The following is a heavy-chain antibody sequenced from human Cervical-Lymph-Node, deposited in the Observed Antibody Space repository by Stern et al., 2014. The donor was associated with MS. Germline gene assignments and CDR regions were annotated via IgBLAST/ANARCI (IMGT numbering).Heavy chain of an antibody. D-gene: IGHD3-10*01. CDR1: GGTFSRFA. CDR3: ASSVGELTPESV. Sequence: VQLVQSGAEVKKPGSSVRVSCKASGGTFSRFAISWVRQAPGHGLEWMGGIIPMFGAPNYAQKFQGRVTITADASTSTAYMDLNSLRSEDTAVYYCASSVGELTPESVWGQGTTVTV. V-gene: IGHV1-69*01. CDR2: IIPMFGAP. J-gene: IGHJ6*02.